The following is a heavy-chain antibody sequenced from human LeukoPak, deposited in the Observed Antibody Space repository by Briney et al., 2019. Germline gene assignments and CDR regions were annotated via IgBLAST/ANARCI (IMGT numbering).Heavy chain of an antibody. Sequence: ASVKVSCKVSGYTLTELSMHWVRQAPGKGLEWMGGFDPEDGETIYAQKLQGRVTMTEDTSTDTAYMELSSLRSEDTAVYYCATGIEFERSSGWFEEIHYWGQGTLVTVSS. J-gene: IGHJ4*02. V-gene: IGHV1-24*01. CDR1: GYTLTELS. D-gene: IGHD6-19*01. CDR3: ATGIEFERSSGWFEEIHY. CDR2: FDPEDGET.